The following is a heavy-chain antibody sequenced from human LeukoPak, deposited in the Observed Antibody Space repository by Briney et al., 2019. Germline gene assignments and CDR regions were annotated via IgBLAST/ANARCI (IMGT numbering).Heavy chain of an antibody. CDR1: GGSISSYY. Sequence: SETLSLTCTVSGGSISSYYWTWIRQPPGKGLEWIGYIYYSGSTNYNPSLKSRVTISVDTSKNQFSLKLSSVTAADTAVYYCARSEYYYDSSGNKRGAFDIWGQGTMVTVSS. D-gene: IGHD3-22*01. CDR3: ARSEYYYDSSGNKRGAFDI. V-gene: IGHV4-59*12. CDR2: IYYSGST. J-gene: IGHJ3*02.